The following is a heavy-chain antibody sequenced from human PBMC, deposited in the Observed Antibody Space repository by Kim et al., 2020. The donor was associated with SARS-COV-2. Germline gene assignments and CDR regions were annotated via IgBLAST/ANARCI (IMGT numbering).Heavy chain of an antibody. J-gene: IGHJ6*02. D-gene: IGHD4-4*01. Sequence: LKSRVTISVDTSKNQFSLKLSSVTAADTAVYYCAREPVTTALHYYYGMDVWGQGTTVTVSS. CDR3: AREPVTTALHYYYGMDV. V-gene: IGHV4-31*02.